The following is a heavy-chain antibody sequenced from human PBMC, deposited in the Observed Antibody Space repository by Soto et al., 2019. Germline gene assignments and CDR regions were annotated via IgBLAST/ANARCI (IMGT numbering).Heavy chain of an antibody. Sequence: SETLSLTCTVSGGSISSYYWSWIRQPAGKGLEWIGRIYTSGSTNYNPSLKSRVNMSVETSKNQFSLKLSSVTAADTAVYYCARDQADAQLWFGELSVYYYGMDVWGKGTTVTVSS. D-gene: IGHD3-10*01. J-gene: IGHJ6*04. CDR2: IYTSGST. CDR3: ARDQADAQLWFGELSVYYYGMDV. V-gene: IGHV4-4*07. CDR1: GGSISSYY.